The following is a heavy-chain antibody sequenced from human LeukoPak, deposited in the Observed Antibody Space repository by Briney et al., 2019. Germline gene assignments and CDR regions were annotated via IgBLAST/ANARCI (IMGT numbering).Heavy chain of an antibody. CDR3: ARGRGYSYGPFYYYYYMDV. Sequence: SETLSLTCTVSGGSISRYYWSWIRQPAGKRLECIGRGYSSGSTNYNPSHKSRVTMSVNTSKNQFSLKLSSVTAAATAVYYCARGRGYSYGPFYYYYYMDVWGKGTTVTISS. D-gene: IGHD5-18*01. J-gene: IGHJ6*03. V-gene: IGHV4-4*07. CDR1: GGSISRYY. CDR2: GYSSGST.